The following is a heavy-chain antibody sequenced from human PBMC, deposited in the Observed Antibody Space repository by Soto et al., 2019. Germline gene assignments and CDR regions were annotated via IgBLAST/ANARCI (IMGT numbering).Heavy chain of an antibody. D-gene: IGHD2-2*01. Sequence: QLQLQESGPGLVKPSETLSLTCTVSGGSISSSSYYWGWIRQPPGKGLEWIGSIYYSGSTYYNPSLKSRVTISVDTSKNQFSLKLSSVTAADTAVYYCARHGCSSTSCYAALEYYYYMDVWGKGTTVTVSS. V-gene: IGHV4-39*01. CDR3: ARHGCSSTSCYAALEYYYYMDV. CDR2: IYYSGST. J-gene: IGHJ6*03. CDR1: GGSISSSSYY.